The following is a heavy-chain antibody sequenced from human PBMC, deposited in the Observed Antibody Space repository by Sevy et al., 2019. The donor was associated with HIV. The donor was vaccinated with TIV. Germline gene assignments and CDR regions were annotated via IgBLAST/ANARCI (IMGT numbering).Heavy chain of an antibody. CDR2: ISNSGAGT. D-gene: IGHD1-1*01. CDR3: GKRRTTGMTDWFDS. J-gene: IGHJ5*01. CDR1: GFTFSDYG. V-gene: IGHV3-23*01. Sequence: GGSLRLSCAASGFTFSDYGMTWVRQAPGKGLECVSSISNSGAGTYYADSMKGRFIISRDNSKNTVYLQMNSLRAEDTAIYYGGKRRTTGMTDWFDSWGQGTLVTVSS.